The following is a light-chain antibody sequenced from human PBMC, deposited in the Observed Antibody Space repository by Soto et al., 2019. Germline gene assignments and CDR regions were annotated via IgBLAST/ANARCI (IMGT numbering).Light chain of an antibody. Sequence: DIQMTQSPSTLSASVGDRVTITCRASQSISSWSAWYQQKPGKAPKLLIYDASSLESGVPSRFSGSGSGTEFTLTISSLQPDDFATYYCQQYNSYSQTFGQGTKLEIK. J-gene: IGKJ2*01. CDR3: QQYNSYSQT. CDR1: QSISSW. CDR2: DAS. V-gene: IGKV1-5*01.